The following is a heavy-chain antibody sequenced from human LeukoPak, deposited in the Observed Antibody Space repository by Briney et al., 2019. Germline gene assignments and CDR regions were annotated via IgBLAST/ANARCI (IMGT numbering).Heavy chain of an antibody. D-gene: IGHD2-21*02. Sequence: GGSLRLSCAASGFTFSSYGMPWVRQAPGKGLEWVANIRGDGYEKHFADSVKGRFTISRDNAKNSVDLQMNNLRAEDTAVFYCVRNGDYYRLDYWGQGTLVTASS. CDR3: VRNGDYYRLDY. CDR2: IRGDGYEK. V-gene: IGHV3-7*01. CDR1: GFTFSSYG. J-gene: IGHJ4*02.